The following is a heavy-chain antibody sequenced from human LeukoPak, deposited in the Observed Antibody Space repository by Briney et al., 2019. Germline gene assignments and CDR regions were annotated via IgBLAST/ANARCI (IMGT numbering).Heavy chain of an antibody. V-gene: IGHV4-34*01. CDR1: GGSFSGYY. Sequence: PSETLSLTCAVYGGSFSGYYWSWIRQPPGKGLEWIGEINHSGSTNYNPSLKSRVTISVDTSKNQFSLKPSSVTAADTAVYYCARVYAPPYYDFWSGYSPFDYWGQGTLVTVSS. CDR3: ARVYAPPYYDFWSGYSPFDY. CDR2: INHSGST. D-gene: IGHD3-3*01. J-gene: IGHJ4*02.